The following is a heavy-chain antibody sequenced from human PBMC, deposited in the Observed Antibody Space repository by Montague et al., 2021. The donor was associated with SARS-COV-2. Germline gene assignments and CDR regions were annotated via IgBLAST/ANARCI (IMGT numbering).Heavy chain of an antibody. J-gene: IGHJ4*02. V-gene: IGHV6-1*01. CDR2: AYYRHKWYS. CDR1: GDSDSSNSLA. CDR3: VRYSGWFYFDS. D-gene: IGHD6-19*01. Sequence: CAISGDSDSSNSLACSWIRQSPSRGLGWLGRAYYRHKWYSDYEPSVRGRLTVNPDASKNEFSLDLNYVTPEDTALCCFVRYSGWFYFDSWGQGTLVTVSS.